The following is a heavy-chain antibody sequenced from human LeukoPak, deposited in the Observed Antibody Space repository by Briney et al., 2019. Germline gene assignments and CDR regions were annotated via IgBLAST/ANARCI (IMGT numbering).Heavy chain of an antibody. V-gene: IGHV5-51*01. Sequence: GESLKISCATSGYSFTKHWIAWVRQMPGKGLEWMGSIHPRDSDTRYSPSFQCQVTISADESPSTAYLQWSSLKASASGIYFCARAPQNIYCSGGSCHFFDSWGQGTQVTVSS. CDR2: IHPRDSDT. D-gene: IGHD2-15*01. CDR3: ARAPQNIYCSGGSCHFFDS. J-gene: IGHJ4*02. CDR1: GYSFTKHW.